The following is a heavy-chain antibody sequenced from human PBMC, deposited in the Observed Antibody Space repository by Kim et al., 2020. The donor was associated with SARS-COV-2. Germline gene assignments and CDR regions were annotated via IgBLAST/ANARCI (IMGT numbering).Heavy chain of an antibody. D-gene: IGHD4-17*01. CDR1: GFTFSSYS. CDR2: ISSSSSYL. J-gene: IGHJ4*02. V-gene: IGHV3-21*01. CDR3: AGDLYGDYVYDY. Sequence: GGSLRLSCAASGFTFSSYSMNWVRQAPGKGLEWVSSISSSSSYLYYADAVKGRFTISRDNAKNSLYLQMNSLRAEDTALYYCAGDLYGDYVYDYWGQGTLVTVSS.